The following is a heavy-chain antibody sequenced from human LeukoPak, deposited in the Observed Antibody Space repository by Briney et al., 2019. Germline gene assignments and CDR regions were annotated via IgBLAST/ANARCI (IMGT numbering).Heavy chain of an antibody. D-gene: IGHD6-13*01. Sequence: PSETLSLTCTVSGGSISSDYWSWIRQPPGKGLEWIGYIYYSGSTNYNPSLKSRVTISVDTSKNQFSLKLSSVTAADTAVYYCARSIIAAAGYNWFDPWGQGTLVTVSS. CDR1: GGSISSDY. CDR3: ARSIIAAAGYNWFDP. V-gene: IGHV4-59*08. J-gene: IGHJ5*02. CDR2: IYYSGST.